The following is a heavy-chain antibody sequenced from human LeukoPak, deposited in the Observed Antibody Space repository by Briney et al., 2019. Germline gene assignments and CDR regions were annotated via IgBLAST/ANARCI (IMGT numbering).Heavy chain of an antibody. D-gene: IGHD2-15*01. J-gene: IGHJ4*02. V-gene: IGHV4-34*01. CDR2: INHSGST. CDR1: GGSFSGYY. Sequence: SETLSLTRAVYGGSFSGYYWSWIRQPPGKGLEWIGEINHSGSTNYNPSLKSRVTISVDTSKNQFSLKLSSVTAADTAVYYCARFTLGSYYFDYWGQGTLVTVSS. CDR3: ARFTLGSYYFDY.